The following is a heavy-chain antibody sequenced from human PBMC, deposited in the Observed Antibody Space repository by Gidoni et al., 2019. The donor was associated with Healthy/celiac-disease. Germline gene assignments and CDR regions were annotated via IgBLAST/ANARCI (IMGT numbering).Heavy chain of an antibody. D-gene: IGHD2-15*01. J-gene: IGHJ4*02. CDR2: IWYDGSNK. Sequence: QVQLVESGGGVVQPGRSLRLSCAASGFTFSSYGMPWVRPAPAKGLEWVEVIWYDGSNKYYADSVKGRFTISRDNSKNTLYLQMNSLRAEDTAVYYCARDLRGQSELVVAATAFDYWGQGTLVTVSS. CDR1: GFTFSSYG. V-gene: IGHV3-33*01. CDR3: ARDLRGQSELVVAATAFDY.